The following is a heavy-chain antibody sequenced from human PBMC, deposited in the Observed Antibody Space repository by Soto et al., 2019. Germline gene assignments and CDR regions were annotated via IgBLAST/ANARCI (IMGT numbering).Heavy chain of an antibody. CDR3: VKEALYYYDSSGYRPPFDY. V-gene: IGHV3-64D*06. CDR1: GFTFSSYA. D-gene: IGHD3-22*01. CDR2: ISSNGGST. J-gene: IGHJ4*02. Sequence: GSLRLSCSASGFTFSSYAMHWVRQVPGKGLEYVSAISSNGGSTYYADSVKGRFTISRDNSKNTLYLQMSSLRAEDTAVYYCVKEALYYYDSSGYRPPFDYWGQGT.